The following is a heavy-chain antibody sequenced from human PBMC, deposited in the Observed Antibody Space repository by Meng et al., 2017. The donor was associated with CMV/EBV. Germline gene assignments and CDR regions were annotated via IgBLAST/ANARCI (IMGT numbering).Heavy chain of an antibody. V-gene: IGHV3-21*01. CDR3: ARDLGAASMGSGAFDY. CDR1: GFFFSSYS. CDR2: INSSSSYM. Sequence: GESLKTSCAASGFFFSSYSRNWVRQATGKRVEWGSYINSSSSYMYYAESVKGRFTISRDNAKSSQYLQMNILRAEDTAVYYCARDLGAASMGSGAFDYWGQGTLVTVSS. D-gene: IGHD2-15*01. J-gene: IGHJ4*02.